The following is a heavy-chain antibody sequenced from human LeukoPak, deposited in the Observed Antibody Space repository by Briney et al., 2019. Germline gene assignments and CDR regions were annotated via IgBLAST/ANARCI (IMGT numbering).Heavy chain of an antibody. CDR3: ATSYSSGWNLFDY. CDR2: IWYDGSNK. Sequence: GGSLRLSCAASGFTFSSYGMHWVRQAPGKGLEWVAVIWYDGSNKYYADSVKGRFTISRDNSKNTLYLQMNSLRAEDTAVYYCATSYSSGWNLFDYWGQGTLVTVSS. D-gene: IGHD6-19*01. CDR1: GFTFSSYG. V-gene: IGHV3-33*01. J-gene: IGHJ4*02.